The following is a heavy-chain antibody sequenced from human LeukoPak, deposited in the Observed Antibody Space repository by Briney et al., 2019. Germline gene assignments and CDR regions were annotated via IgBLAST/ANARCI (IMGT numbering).Heavy chain of an antibody. CDR3: AKEGDYYGSGSYRDGFDI. J-gene: IGHJ3*02. CDR2: TSSSSSTI. V-gene: IGHV3-48*01. Sequence: GGSLRLSCAASGFTFSSYSMNWVRQAPGKGLELISYTSSSSSTIYYADSVKGRFTISRDSFKNTLYLQMNSLRPEDTAVYYCAKEGDYYGSGSYRDGFDIWGQGTRATVSS. D-gene: IGHD3-10*01. CDR1: GFTFSSYS.